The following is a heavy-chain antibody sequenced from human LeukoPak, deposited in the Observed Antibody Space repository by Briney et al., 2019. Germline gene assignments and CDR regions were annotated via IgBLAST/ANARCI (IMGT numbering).Heavy chain of an antibody. V-gene: IGHV3-23*01. Sequence: GGSLTLSCTACGYTFISYDMICLREARGKALEWVSSISGSGGRTYYADSVKARFTISRDNSKNTLYLQMNSLRAEDTAVYYCAKGPYSSSSEWFDPWGQGTLVTVSS. CDR3: AKGPYSSSSEWFDP. CDR2: ISGSGGRT. D-gene: IGHD6-6*01. J-gene: IGHJ5*02. CDR1: GYTFISYD.